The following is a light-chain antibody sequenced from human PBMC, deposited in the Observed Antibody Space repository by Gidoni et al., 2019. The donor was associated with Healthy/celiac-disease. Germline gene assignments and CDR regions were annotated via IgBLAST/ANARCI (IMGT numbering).Light chain of an antibody. CDR2: GNS. CDR3: QSYDSSLSGVV. Sequence: QSVLTQPPSVSGAPGQRVTISCTGSGSNNWAGYDVHGYQQLPGTAPKLLIYGNSNRPSGVPDRFSGAKSGTSASLAITGLQAEDEADYYCQSYDSSLSGVVFGGGTKLTVL. V-gene: IGLV1-40*01. J-gene: IGLJ2*01. CDR1: GSNNWAGYD.